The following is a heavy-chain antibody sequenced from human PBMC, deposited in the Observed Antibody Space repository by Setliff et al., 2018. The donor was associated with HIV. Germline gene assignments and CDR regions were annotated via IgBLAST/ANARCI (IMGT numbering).Heavy chain of an antibody. J-gene: IGHJ4*02. CDR3: ARQFWMLTTLYFDS. CDR1: GGSISSGSYY. CDR2: IYTSGST. Sequence: SETLSLTCTVSGGSISSGSYYWSWIRQPAGKGLEWIGHIYTSGSTNYNPSLKSRVTISADTSENQFSLKLRSVTAADTAVYYCARQFWMLTTLYFDSLGPGTLVTVSS. V-gene: IGHV4-61*09. D-gene: IGHD3-16*01.